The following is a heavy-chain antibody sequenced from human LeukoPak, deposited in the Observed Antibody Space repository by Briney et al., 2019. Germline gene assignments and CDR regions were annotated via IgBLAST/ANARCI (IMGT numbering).Heavy chain of an antibody. J-gene: IGHJ4*02. CDR1: GFTFSSYA. Sequence: GGSLRLSCAASGFTFSSYAMSWVRQAPGKGLEWVSASGSSGNTYYADSVKGRFTISRDNSKNTLYLQMNSLGAEDTAVYYCAKRTGDSSRWYDYYFDYWGQGTLVTVSS. D-gene: IGHD6-13*01. V-gene: IGHV3-23*01. CDR2: SGSSGNT. CDR3: AKRTGDSSRWYDYYFDY.